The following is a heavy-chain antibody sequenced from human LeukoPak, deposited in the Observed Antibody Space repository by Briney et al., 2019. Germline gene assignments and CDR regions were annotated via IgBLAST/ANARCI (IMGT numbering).Heavy chain of an antibody. D-gene: IGHD3-3*01. CDR3: ARDRAYDREFDS. CDR1: GHTFTGYY. CDR2: IIPNSGGT. J-gene: IGHJ4*02. V-gene: IGHV1-2*06. Sequence: GASVKLSCKASGHTFTGYYMHWVRQAPGQGLEWMGRIIPNSGGTKYAQKFQGRVTMTRDTSITTAYMELSRLRSDDTAVYYCARDRAYDREFDSWGQGTLVTVSS.